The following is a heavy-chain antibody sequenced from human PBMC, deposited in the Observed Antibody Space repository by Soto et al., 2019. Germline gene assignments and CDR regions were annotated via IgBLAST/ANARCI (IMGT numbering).Heavy chain of an antibody. J-gene: IGHJ4*02. V-gene: IGHV4-31*03. CDR2: IYYSGST. CDR3: ARTGGEVDTAMATFDY. CDR1: GGSISSGGYY. D-gene: IGHD5-18*01. Sequence: SETLSLTCTVSGGSISSGGYYWSWIRQHPGKGLEWIGYIYYSGSTYYNPSLKSRVTISVDTSKNQFSLKLSSVTAADTAVYYCARTGGEVDTAMATFDYWGQGTLVPVSS.